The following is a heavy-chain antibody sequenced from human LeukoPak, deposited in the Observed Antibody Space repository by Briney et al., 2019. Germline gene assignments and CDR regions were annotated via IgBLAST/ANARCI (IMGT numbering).Heavy chain of an antibody. J-gene: IGHJ4*02. CDR1: GFTFSTYW. CDR2: IKADGGEK. D-gene: IGHD6-25*01. Sequence: GSLRLSCASSGFTFSTYWMNWFRQTPGKGLEWVAKIKADGGEKDHVASVKGRFTISRDNAKNSLYLQMNSLRVEDTAVYYCARGGAARSDFWGQGTLVTVSS. CDR3: ARGGAARSDF. V-gene: IGHV3-7*01.